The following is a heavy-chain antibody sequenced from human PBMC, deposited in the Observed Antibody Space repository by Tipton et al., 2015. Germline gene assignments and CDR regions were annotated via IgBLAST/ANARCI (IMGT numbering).Heavy chain of an antibody. CDR1: GDSINRYY. D-gene: IGHD3-9*01. V-gene: IGHV4-59*04. Sequence: TLSLTCSVSGDSINRYYWSWIRQPPGKELEWIGYIQYSGSTYYNPSLKSRVTMSRDTSKNQFSLKLTSVSAADTAVYYCACQDYDSLTRDYQTVDYWGQGTLVTVSS. CDR3: ACQDYDSLTRDYQTVDY. J-gene: IGHJ4*02. CDR2: IQYSGST.